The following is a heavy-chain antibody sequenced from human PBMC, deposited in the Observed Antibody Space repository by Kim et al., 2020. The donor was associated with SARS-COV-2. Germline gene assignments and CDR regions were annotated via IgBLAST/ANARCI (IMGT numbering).Heavy chain of an antibody. Sequence: LKSRVTISVETSKNQFSLKLSSVTAADTAVYYCARSGYSSSWYGRKDWFDPWGQGTLVTVSS. D-gene: IGHD6-13*01. V-gene: IGHV4-34*01. CDR3: ARSGYSSSWYGRKDWFDP. J-gene: IGHJ5*02.